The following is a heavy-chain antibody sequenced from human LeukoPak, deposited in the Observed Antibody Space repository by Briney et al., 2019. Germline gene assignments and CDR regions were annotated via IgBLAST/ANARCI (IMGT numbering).Heavy chain of an antibody. Sequence: GGSLRLSCAASGFTFSSYAMSWVRQAPGKGLEWVSGISGSGGSTYYADSVKGRFTISRDNSKNTLYLQMNSLRAEDTAVYYCAKMGVRQLTPYYFDHWGQGTLVTVSS. J-gene: IGHJ4*02. D-gene: IGHD6-13*01. CDR3: AKMGVRQLTPYYFDH. CDR2: ISGSGGST. V-gene: IGHV3-23*01. CDR1: GFTFSSYA.